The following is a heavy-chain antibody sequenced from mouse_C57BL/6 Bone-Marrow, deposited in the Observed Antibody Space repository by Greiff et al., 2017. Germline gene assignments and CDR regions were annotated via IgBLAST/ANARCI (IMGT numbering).Heavy chain of an antibody. CDR1: GYTFTSYW. Sequence: QVQLQQSGAELVKPGASVKMSCKASGYTFTSYWITWVKPRPGQGLEWIGDIYPGSGSTNYNEKFKSKATLTVDTSSSTAYMQLSSLTSEDSAVYYCARDYYGSSYLYYFDYWGQGTTLTVSS. J-gene: IGHJ2*01. CDR3: ARDYYGSSYLYYFDY. CDR2: IYPGSGST. V-gene: IGHV1-55*01. D-gene: IGHD1-1*01.